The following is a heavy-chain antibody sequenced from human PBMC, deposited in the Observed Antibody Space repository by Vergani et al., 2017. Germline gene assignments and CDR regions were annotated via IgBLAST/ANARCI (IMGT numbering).Heavy chain of an antibody. V-gene: IGHV3-66*01. D-gene: IGHD3-10*01. Sequence: VQLVESGGGLVQPEGSLRLSCAVSGFIVSSHYMTWVRQAPGKGLEWVAVIHSGGSIFYADSVMGRFTISRDRSKNTLDLLMNSLKAEDTAVYYCARELFHSGAGIPQRRGSWDYWGQGVLVTVSS. CDR2: IHSGGSI. J-gene: IGHJ4*02. CDR1: GFIVSSHY. CDR3: ARELFHSGAGIPQRRGSWDY.